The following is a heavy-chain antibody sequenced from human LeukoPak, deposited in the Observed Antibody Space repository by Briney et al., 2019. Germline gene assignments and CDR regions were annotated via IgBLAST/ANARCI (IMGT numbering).Heavy chain of an antibody. J-gene: IGHJ1*01. Sequence: SETLSLTCTVSGGSISSYYWSWIRQPPGKGLEWIGYIYYSGSTNYNPSLKSRVTISVDTSKNQFSLKLSSVTAADTAVYYCANTYYYDSSGYYGPFQHWGQGTLVTVSS. CDR3: ANTYYYDSSGYYGPFQH. CDR1: GGSISSYY. V-gene: IGHV4-59*01. CDR2: IYYSGST. D-gene: IGHD3-22*01.